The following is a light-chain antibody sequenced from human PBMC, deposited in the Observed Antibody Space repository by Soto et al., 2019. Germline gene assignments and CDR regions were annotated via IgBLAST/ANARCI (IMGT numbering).Light chain of an antibody. CDR2: EVS. V-gene: IGLV2-14*01. Sequence: QSALTQPASVSGSPGQSITISCTGTSSDVGGYNYVSWYQQHPGKAPKLMIFEVSHRPSGVSDRFSGSRSANPASLTISGLRGADEGNYFCSAYTGRATLVFGTGTNLT. CDR1: SSDVGGYNY. CDR3: SAYTGRATLV. J-gene: IGLJ1*01.